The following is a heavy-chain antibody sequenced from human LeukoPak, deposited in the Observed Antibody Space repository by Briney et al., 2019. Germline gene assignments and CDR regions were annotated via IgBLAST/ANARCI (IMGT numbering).Heavy chain of an antibody. CDR2: IRYDGSNK. CDR1: GFTFSDYA. CDR3: AKEAFVYSGYYPLNY. D-gene: IGHD3-22*01. V-gene: IGHV3-30*02. Sequence: GGPLRLSCAASGFTFSDYAMHWVRQAPGKGLEWLTFIRYDGSNKYYADSLKGRFTISRDNSKNTLYLQMNNLRSEDTAVYYCAKEAFVYSGYYPLNYWGQGTLVTVSS. J-gene: IGHJ4*02.